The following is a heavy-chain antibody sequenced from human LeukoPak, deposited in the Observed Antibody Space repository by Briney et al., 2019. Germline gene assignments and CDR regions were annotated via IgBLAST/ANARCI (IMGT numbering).Heavy chain of an antibody. J-gene: IGHJ4*02. CDR2: IYYTGST. Sequence: SETLSLTYTVSGGYISNYYCTWIRQPPGKRLEWIGYIYYTGSTNHNPSHKSRVTLSVDTFKNQVSLKLSSVTAADKAVYYCAARYCTSSSCHSNFDYWGQGSLVIVSS. CDR3: AARYCTSSSCHSNFDY. V-gene: IGHV4-59*01. D-gene: IGHD2-2*01. CDR1: GGYISNYY.